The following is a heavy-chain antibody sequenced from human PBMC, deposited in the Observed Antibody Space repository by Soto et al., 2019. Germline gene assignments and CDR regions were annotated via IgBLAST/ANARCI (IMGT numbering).Heavy chain of an antibody. D-gene: IGHD6-6*01. CDR1: GDSVSSNSAA. J-gene: IGHJ2*01. CDR2: TYYRSKWYN. V-gene: IGHV6-1*01. Sequence: SQTLSLTCDISGDSVSSNSAAWNLIMQSPSRGLEWLGRTYYRSKWYNDYAVSVKSRITINPDTSKNQFSLQLNSVTPEDTAVYYCARYSSSSWYFDLWGRGTLVTAPQ. CDR3: ARYSSSSWYFDL.